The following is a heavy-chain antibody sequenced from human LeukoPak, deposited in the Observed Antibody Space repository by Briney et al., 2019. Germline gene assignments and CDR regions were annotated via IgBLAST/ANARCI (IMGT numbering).Heavy chain of an antibody. CDR1: GFTFSDYW. Sequence: GGSLRLSCAASGFTFSDYWMTWVRQAPGKGLEWVANIKPDGSEKYYVDSVKGRFTISGDNAKSSLYLQMNNLRAEDTAVYYCARHYDFWSGYYLDWGQGTLVTVSS. V-gene: IGHV3-7*01. D-gene: IGHD3-3*01. CDR2: IKPDGSEK. J-gene: IGHJ4*02. CDR3: ARHYDFWSGYYLD.